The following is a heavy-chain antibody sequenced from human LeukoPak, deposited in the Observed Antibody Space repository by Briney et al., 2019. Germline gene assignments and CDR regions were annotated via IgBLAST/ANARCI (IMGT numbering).Heavy chain of an antibody. D-gene: IGHD6-19*01. J-gene: IGHJ5*02. V-gene: IGHV4-4*07. CDR3: ARDARYSSGWYYPFDP. CDR2: IYTSGST. CDR1: GGSISSYY. Sequence: SETLSLTCTVSGGSISSYYWSWIRQPAGKGLEWIGRIYTSGSTNYNPSLKSRVTMSVDTSKNQFSLKLSSVTAADTAVYYCARDARYSSGWYYPFDPWGQGTLVTVSS.